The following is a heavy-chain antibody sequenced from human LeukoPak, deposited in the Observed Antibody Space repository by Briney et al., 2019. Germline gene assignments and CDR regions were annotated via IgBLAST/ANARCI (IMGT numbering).Heavy chain of an antibody. D-gene: IGHD3-22*01. Sequence: GESLKISCEGSGYNFTNYWIGWVRQLPGKGLEWMGIIYPGDSDTRYSPSFQGQVTISADKSISTAYLQWSSLKASDTAMYYCARARITMKSDEAFDIWGQGTMVTVSS. CDR3: ARARITMKSDEAFDI. CDR1: GYNFTNYW. CDR2: IYPGDSDT. J-gene: IGHJ3*02. V-gene: IGHV5-51*01.